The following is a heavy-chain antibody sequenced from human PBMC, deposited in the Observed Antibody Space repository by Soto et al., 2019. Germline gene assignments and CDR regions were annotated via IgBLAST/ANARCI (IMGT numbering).Heavy chain of an antibody. CDR2: IDPTDSET. D-gene: IGHD2-8*02. CDR3: ASRGVWSPWDYYGLDV. V-gene: IGHV5-10-1*01. Sequence: PGESLKISCQGSGYSYINYWITWVRQMPGKGLEWMGRIDPTDSETRYNPAFEGHVSISVDKSIGTAYLQWTSLKASDTAMYYCASRGVWSPWDYYGLDVWGQGTTVTVSS. CDR1: GYSYINYW. J-gene: IGHJ6*02.